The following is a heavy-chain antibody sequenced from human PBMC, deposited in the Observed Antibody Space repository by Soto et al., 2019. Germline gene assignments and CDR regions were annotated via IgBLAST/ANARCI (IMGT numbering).Heavy chain of an antibody. J-gene: IGHJ5*02. CDR2: TYYRSKWYN. V-gene: IGHV6-1*01. Sequence: SQTLSLTCAISGDSVSSNSAAWNWIRQSPSRGLEWLGRTYYRSKWYNDYAVSVKSRITINPDTSKNQFSLQLNSVTPEDTAVYYCARGTPLGSIAAAGTWFDPWGQGTLVTVSS. CDR3: ARGTPLGSIAAAGTWFDP. D-gene: IGHD6-13*01. CDR1: GDSVSSNSAA.